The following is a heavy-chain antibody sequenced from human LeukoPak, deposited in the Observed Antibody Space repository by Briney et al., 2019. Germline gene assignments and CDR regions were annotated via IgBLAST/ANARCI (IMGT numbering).Heavy chain of an antibody. CDR1: GGSISSYY. CDR2: IYYSVST. J-gene: IGHJ6*03. D-gene: IGHD3-3*01. Sequence: SETLSLTCTVSGGSISSYYWSWIRQPPGNGLEGIGCIYYSVSTNDHPSPQSPVTISVDTSKNQFSLKLSSVTAADTAVYYCAGVERDYDFWSGYFDYYYMDVWGKGTTVTVSS. V-gene: IGHV4-59*01. CDR3: AGVERDYDFWSGYFDYYYMDV.